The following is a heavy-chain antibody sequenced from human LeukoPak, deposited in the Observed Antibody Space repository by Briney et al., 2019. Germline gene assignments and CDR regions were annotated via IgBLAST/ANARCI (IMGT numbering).Heavy chain of an antibody. CDR1: GFTFSSYS. D-gene: IGHD3-10*01. CDR2: ISSSSSYI. J-gene: IGHJ6*03. Sequence: GGSLRLSCAASGFTFSSYSMNCVRQAPGKGLEWVSSISSSSSYIYYADSVKGRFTISRDNAKNSLYLQMNSLRAEDTAVYYCARVAYGSGSYYPDYYMDVWGKGTTVTVSS. CDR3: ARVAYGSGSYYPDYYMDV. V-gene: IGHV3-21*01.